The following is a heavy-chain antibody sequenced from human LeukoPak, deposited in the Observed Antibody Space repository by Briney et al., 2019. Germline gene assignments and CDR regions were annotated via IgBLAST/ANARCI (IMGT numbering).Heavy chain of an antibody. J-gene: IGHJ4*02. Sequence: GGSLRLSCVASGFTFSNAKMTWVRQAPGKGLEWVGRIKSKTDGGTTDYAAPVKGRFTISRDDSKNTLYLQMDSLKTEDSGIYYCQYLVPPLDYWGQGTPVTVSS. V-gene: IGHV3-15*01. D-gene: IGHD2-2*01. CDR3: QYLVPPLDY. CDR1: GFTFSNAK. CDR2: IKSKTDGGTT.